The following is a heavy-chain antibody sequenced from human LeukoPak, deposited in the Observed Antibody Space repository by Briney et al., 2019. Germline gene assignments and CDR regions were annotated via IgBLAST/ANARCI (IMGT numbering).Heavy chain of an antibody. CDR1: GYTFTSYD. V-gene: IGHV1-8*01. J-gene: IGHJ3*02. CDR3: AKEKSSFDGDYGAFDI. Sequence: ASVKVSCKASGYTFTSYDINWVRQATGQGLEWMGWMNPNSGNTGYAQKFQGRVNMTRNTSISTAYMELSSLRSEDTAVYYCAKEKSSFDGDYGAFDIWGQGTMVTVSS. D-gene: IGHD4-17*01. CDR2: MNPNSGNT.